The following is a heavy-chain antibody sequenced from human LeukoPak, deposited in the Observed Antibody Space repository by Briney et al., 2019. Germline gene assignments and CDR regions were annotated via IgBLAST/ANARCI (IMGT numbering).Heavy chain of an antibody. CDR1: GFSLSGNN. CDR3: ASESVAVAGYMVV. J-gene: IGHJ6*03. D-gene: IGHD6-19*01. CDR2: IYSGGIT. V-gene: IGHV3-53*01. Sequence: PGGSLRLSCAASGFSLSGNNMNWVRQAPRKGMEWGSVIYSGGITYYADSVKGRFTISRANSKNTLYLQMTSLRAEDTAVYYCASESVAVAGYMVVWGKGTTVTVSS.